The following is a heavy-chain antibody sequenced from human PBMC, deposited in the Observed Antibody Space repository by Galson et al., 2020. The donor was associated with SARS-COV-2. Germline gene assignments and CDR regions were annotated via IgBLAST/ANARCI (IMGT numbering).Heavy chain of an antibody. Sequence: ASVKVSCKASGYTFTSNYMHWVRQAPGQGLEWMGTINPSGGRRSYAQKFQGRVNMTRDTSTSTVYMELSSLRSEDMAMYYCARDSYGIPTGDLTPHGMDVWGQGTTVTVSS. J-gene: IGHJ6*02. D-gene: IGHD2-21*02. CDR3: ARDSYGIPTGDLTPHGMDV. V-gene: IGHV1-46*01. CDR2: INPSGGRR. CDR1: GYTFTSNY.